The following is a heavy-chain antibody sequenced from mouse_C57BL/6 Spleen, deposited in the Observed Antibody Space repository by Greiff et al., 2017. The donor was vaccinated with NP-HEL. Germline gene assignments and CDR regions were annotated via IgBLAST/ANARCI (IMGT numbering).Heavy chain of an antibody. Sequence: VQLQQPGAELVRPGSSVKLSCKASGYTFTSYWMHWVKQRPIQGLEWIGNIDPSDSETHYNQKFKDKATLTVDKSSSTAYMQLSSLTSEDSAVYYCAREAAQATDYAMDYWGQGTSVTVSS. CDR2: IDPSDSET. D-gene: IGHD3-2*02. CDR3: AREAAQATDYAMDY. CDR1: GYTFTSYW. V-gene: IGHV1-52*01. J-gene: IGHJ4*01.